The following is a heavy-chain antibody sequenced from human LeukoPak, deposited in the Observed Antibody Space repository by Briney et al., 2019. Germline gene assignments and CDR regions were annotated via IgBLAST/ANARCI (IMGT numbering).Heavy chain of an antibody. Sequence: GASVKVSSKESSGYCITNSCSCGRHAPGQGLEWMGWISAYNGNTNYAQKLQGRVTMTTDTSTSTAYMELRSLRSDATAVYYCAPVEVCASSRADESFDIWGQVTMVTVSS. CDR1: GYCITNSC. J-gene: IGHJ3*02. D-gene: IGHD1-26*01. CDR2: ISAYNGNT. CDR3: APVEVCASSRADESFDI. V-gene: IGHV1-18*01.